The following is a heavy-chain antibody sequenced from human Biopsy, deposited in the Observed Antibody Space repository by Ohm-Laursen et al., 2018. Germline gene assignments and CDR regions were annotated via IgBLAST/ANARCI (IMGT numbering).Heavy chain of an antibody. D-gene: IGHD3-16*02. CDR2: IRPLNGDT. J-gene: IGHJ4*02. Sequence: GSLVKVSCKTSGYNFISYSINWVRQAPGQGLEWMGWIRPLNGDTKYGQKFQDRVTMTTDTSTSTAYMELTSLRSDDTAVYYCARGEVTFGELIVSLDSWGQGTLVTVSS. CDR3: ARGEVTFGELIVSLDS. CDR1: GYNFISYS. V-gene: IGHV1-18*01.